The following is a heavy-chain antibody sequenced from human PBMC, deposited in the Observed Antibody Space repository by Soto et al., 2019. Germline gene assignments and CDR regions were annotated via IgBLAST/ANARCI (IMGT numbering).Heavy chain of an antibody. J-gene: IGHJ3*02. CDR1: GGSISSSNW. CDR3: ASSIVVVPAAIPPGAFDI. V-gene: IGHV4-4*02. CDR2: IYHSGST. Sequence: PSETLSLTCAVSGGSISSSNWWSGVRQPPGKGREWIGEIYHSGSTNYHPSLKSRVTISVDKSKNQFSLKPSPVTAADTAVYYCASSIVVVPAAIPPGAFDIWGQGTMVTVSS. D-gene: IGHD2-2*01.